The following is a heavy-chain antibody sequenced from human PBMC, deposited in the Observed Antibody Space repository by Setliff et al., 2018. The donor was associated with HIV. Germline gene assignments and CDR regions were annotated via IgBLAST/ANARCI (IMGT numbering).Heavy chain of an antibody. V-gene: IGHV4-4*02. J-gene: IGHJ4*02. Sequence: SETLSLTCAVSGGSISSTNWWSWVRQPPGKGLEWIGEISHSGSTNYNPSLENRVTISVDTSKSQFFLMLSSVTAADTAVYYCARASSDIPGVDSNYFDDWGQGTLVTVSS. CDR3: ARASSDIPGVDSNYFDD. CDR1: GGSISSTNW. CDR2: ISHSGST. D-gene: IGHD2-2*01.